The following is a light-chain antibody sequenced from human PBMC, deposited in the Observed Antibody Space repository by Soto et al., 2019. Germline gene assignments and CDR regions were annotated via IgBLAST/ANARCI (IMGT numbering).Light chain of an antibody. Sequence: QSVLTQPPSASGTPGQRVTTSCSGSSSKIGSNYVYWYQQLPGTAPKLLIYRNNQRPSGVPDRFSGSNSGTSASLAISGLRSGDEADYFCAAWDDSLEVVFGGGTKLTVL. CDR3: AAWDDSLEVV. CDR1: SSKIGSNY. J-gene: IGLJ2*01. V-gene: IGLV1-47*01. CDR2: RNN.